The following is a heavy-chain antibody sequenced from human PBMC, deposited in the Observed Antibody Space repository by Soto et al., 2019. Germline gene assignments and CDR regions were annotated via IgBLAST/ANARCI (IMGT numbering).Heavy chain of an antibody. CDR3: ARQAYGSGSPADY. Sequence: EVQLVESGGGLVKPGGSLRLSCAASGFTFSSYSMNWVRQAPGKGLEWVSSISSSSSYIYYADSVKGRFTISRDNAKNSLYLQMNSLRADDTAVYYCARQAYGSGSPADYWGQGTLVTVSS. CDR2: ISSSSSYI. V-gene: IGHV3-21*01. D-gene: IGHD3-10*01. CDR1: GFTFSSYS. J-gene: IGHJ4*02.